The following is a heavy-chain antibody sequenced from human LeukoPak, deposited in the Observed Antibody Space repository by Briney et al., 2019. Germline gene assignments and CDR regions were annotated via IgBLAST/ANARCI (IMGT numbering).Heavy chain of an antibody. V-gene: IGHV1-24*01. J-gene: IGHJ3*02. CDR3: ATDRVMITFGGVIDHDAFDI. CDR2: FDPEDGET. CDR1: GYTLTELS. D-gene: IGHD3-16*02. Sequence: GASVKVSCKVSGYTLTELSMHWVRQAPGKGLEWMGGFDPEDGETIYAQKFQGRVTMTEDTSTDTAYMELSSLRSEDTAVYYCATDRVMITFGGVIDHDAFDIWGQGTMVTVSS.